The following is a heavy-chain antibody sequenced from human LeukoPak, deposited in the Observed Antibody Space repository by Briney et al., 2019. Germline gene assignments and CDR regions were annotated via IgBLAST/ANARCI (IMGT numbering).Heavy chain of an antibody. D-gene: IGHD2-15*01. Sequence: SETLSLTCAVSGSSISSGYYWGWSRQPPGKGLEWIGSIYHSGSTYYNPSLKSRVTISVDTSKNQFSLKLTSVTAADTAIYHCASATASRDSLYYFDYWGQGTLVTVSS. J-gene: IGHJ4*02. V-gene: IGHV4-38-2*01. CDR3: ASATASRDSLYYFDY. CDR1: GSSISSGYY. CDR2: IYHSGST.